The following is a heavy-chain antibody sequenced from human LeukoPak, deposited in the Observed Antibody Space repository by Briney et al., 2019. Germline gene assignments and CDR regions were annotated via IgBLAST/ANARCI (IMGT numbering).Heavy chain of an antibody. Sequence: GGSLRLSCAASGFTVSSNYMSWVRQAPGKGLEWVSVIYSGGSTYYADSVKGRFTISRDSSKNTLYLQMNSLRAEDTAVYYCAKEDYSSSWYFDYWGQGTLVTVSS. V-gene: IGHV3-66*01. CDR2: IYSGGST. CDR3: AKEDYSSSWYFDY. CDR1: GFTVSSNY. D-gene: IGHD6-13*01. J-gene: IGHJ4*02.